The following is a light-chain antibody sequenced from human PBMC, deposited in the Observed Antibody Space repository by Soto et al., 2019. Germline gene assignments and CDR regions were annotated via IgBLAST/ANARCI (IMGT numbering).Light chain of an antibody. CDR3: QQANSFPLT. CDR2: GAT. CDR1: QGVSSY. V-gene: IGKV1-12*01. Sequence: DIQMTQSPSSVSASVGDRVTITCQASQGVSSYLAWYQQKPGKAPKLLIYGATSLQSGVPSRFSGSGSGTDFTLTISSLQPEDFATYDGQQANSFPLTFGGGTKVEIK. J-gene: IGKJ4*01.